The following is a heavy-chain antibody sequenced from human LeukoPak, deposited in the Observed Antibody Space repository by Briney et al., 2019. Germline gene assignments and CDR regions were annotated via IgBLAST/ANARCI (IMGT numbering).Heavy chain of an antibody. CDR1: GFTFSSYS. Sequence: GGSLRLSCAASGFTFSSYSMNWVRQAPGKGLEWVSYISSSGSTIYYADSVKGRFTISRDNAKNSLYLQMNSLRAEDRAVHYCATVEMATMEYWGQGTLVTVSS. CDR3: ATVEMATMEY. CDR2: ISSSGSTI. J-gene: IGHJ4*02. D-gene: IGHD5-24*01. V-gene: IGHV3-48*04.